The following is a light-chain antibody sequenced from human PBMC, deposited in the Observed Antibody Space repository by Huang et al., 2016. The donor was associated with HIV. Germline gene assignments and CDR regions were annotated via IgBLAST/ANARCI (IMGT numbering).Light chain of an antibody. CDR3: QQYYSSST. CDR2: GAS. Sequence: AIRMTQSPASLAASTGDRVTITCRASQDISNFLAWYQLKPGKAPRLLIYGASTLQSGVPPRFSGSGSGADFNITINCLQSDDFGSYYCQQYYSSSTFGLGTSV. J-gene: IGKJ3*01. CDR1: QDISNF. V-gene: IGKV1-8*01.